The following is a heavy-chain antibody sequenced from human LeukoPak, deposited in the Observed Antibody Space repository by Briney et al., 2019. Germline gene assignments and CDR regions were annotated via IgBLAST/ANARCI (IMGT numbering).Heavy chain of an antibody. CDR1: GFTFSNYA. CDR2: LSGSGGST. D-gene: IGHD6-13*01. J-gene: IGHJ4*02. Sequence: GGSLRLSCAASGFTFSNYAMSWVRQAPGKGLEWVSSLSGSGGSTYHADSVKGRFTISRDNSKNTLYLQMNSLRAEDTAVYYCAKVDSGIVATGSPYFDYWGQGTLVTVSS. V-gene: IGHV3-23*01. CDR3: AKVDSGIVATGSPYFDY.